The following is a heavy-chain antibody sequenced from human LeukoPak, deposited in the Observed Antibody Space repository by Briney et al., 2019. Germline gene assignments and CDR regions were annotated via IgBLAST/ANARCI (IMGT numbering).Heavy chain of an antibody. Sequence: ASVRVSCKASGYTFTNYGISWVRQAPGQGLEWMGWISAYNGNTNYAHQLQGRVTMTTDASTRTAYMELRSLRSEDTAVYYCARLVRYRPPYYFDYWGQGTLVTVSS. V-gene: IGHV1-18*01. J-gene: IGHJ4*02. D-gene: IGHD3-10*01. CDR2: ISAYNGNT. CDR1: GYTFTNYG. CDR3: ARLVRYRPPYYFDY.